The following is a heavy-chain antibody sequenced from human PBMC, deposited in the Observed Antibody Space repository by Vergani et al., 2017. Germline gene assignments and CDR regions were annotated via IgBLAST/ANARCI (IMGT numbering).Heavy chain of an antibody. Sequence: QVQLVESGGGLVKPGGSLRLSCAASGFTFSDYYMSWIRQAPGKGLEWVSYIRSSSSYTNYADSVKGRFTISRNNAKNPLDRQMNILRAEDTAVYYCGSEGNDVWGGGWGQGTLVTVSS. D-gene: IGHD3-16*01. CDR3: GSEGNDVWGGG. V-gene: IGHV3-11*05. CDR2: IRSSSSYT. J-gene: IGHJ4*02. CDR1: GFTFSDYY.